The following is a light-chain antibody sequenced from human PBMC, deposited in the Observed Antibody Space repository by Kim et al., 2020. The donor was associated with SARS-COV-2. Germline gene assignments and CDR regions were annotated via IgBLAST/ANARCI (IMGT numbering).Light chain of an antibody. V-gene: IGKV3-20*01. Sequence: EIVLTQSPGTLSLSPGERATLSCRASQSVSNSYLAWYQQKSGQAPRLLIYGASSRATGVPDRFSGSGSGTDFTLSISRLEPEAFAVYYCKQYGSSRMFGQGTKVDIK. CDR1: QSVSNSY. CDR2: GAS. J-gene: IGKJ1*01. CDR3: KQYGSSRM.